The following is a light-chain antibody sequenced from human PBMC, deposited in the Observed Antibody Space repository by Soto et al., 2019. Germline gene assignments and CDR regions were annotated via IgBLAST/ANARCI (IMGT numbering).Light chain of an antibody. Sequence: EIVLTQSPGTLTLSPGERDTLSCRASQSVSSSYLAWYQQKPGQAPRLLIYGASSRATGIPDRFSGSGSGTDFTLPISRLEPEYFAVYYCQQYGSSPETFGQGPKVEIK. CDR1: QSVSSSY. CDR2: GAS. V-gene: IGKV3-20*01. CDR3: QQYGSSPET. J-gene: IGKJ1*01.